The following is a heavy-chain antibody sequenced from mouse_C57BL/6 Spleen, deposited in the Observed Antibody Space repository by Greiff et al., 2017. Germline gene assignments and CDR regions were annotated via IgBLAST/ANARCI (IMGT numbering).Heavy chain of an antibody. D-gene: IGHD1-1*01. V-gene: IGHV2-2*01. CDR2: IWSGGST. CDR3: ARNYYGSSYVHFDY. Sequence: QVQLQQSGPGLVQPSQSLSITCTVSGFSLTSYGVHWVRQSPGKGLEWLGVIWSGGSTDYNAAFISRLSISKDNSKSQVFFKMNSLQADETAIYYCARNYYGSSYVHFDYWGQGTTLTVSS. J-gene: IGHJ2*01. CDR1: GFSLTSYG.